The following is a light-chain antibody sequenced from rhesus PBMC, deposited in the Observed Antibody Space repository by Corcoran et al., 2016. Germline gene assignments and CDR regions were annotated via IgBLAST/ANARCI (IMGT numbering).Light chain of an antibody. CDR3: QQGYSTPFT. Sequence: DIQMSQSPSSLSASVGDKVTITCRASQGISNALAWYQQKPGKAPKLLIYAASSLESGVPSRFSGSRYWTDCTLTISSLQPEEFATYYCQQGYSTPFTFGPGTKLDIK. CDR1: QGISNA. V-gene: IGKV1-33*02. CDR2: AAS. J-gene: IGKJ3*01.